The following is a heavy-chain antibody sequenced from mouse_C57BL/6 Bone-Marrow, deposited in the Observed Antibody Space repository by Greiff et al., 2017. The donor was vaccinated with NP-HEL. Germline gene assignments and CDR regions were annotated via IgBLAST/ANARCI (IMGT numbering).Heavy chain of an antibody. CDR1: GYSFTGYY. CDR3: ARRGFAY. V-gene: IGHV1-42*01. J-gene: IGHJ3*01. Sequence: VQLKQSGPELVKPGASVKISCKASGYSFTGYYMNWVKQSPEKSLEWIGEINPSTGGTTYNQKFKAKATLTVDKSSSTAYMQLKSLTSGDSAVYYCARRGFAYWGQGTLVTVSA. CDR2: INPSTGGT.